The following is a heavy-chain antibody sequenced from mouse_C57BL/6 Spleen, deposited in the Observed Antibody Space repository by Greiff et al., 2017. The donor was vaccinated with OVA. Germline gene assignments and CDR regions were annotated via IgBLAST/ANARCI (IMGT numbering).Heavy chain of an antibody. Sequence: VQLQQSGAELMKPGASVKLSCKATGYTFTGYWIEWVKQRPGHGLEWIGEILPGSGSTNNNEKFKGKATFTADTSSNTAYMQLSSLTTEDSAIYYCARSLLDFDYWGQGTTLTVSS. CDR3: ARSLLDFDY. CDR1: GYTFTGYW. D-gene: IGHD2-12*01. CDR2: ILPGSGST. V-gene: IGHV1-9*01. J-gene: IGHJ2*01.